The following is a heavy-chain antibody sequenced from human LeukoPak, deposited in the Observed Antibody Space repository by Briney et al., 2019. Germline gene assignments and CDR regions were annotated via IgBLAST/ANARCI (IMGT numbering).Heavy chain of an antibody. V-gene: IGHV1-69*01. CDR1: GGTFSSDA. D-gene: IGHD1-1*01. J-gene: IGHJ4*02. CDR3: ARDGTGQVAFDY. CDR2: IIPIFGTA. Sequence: SVKISCKASGGTFSSDAISCVRQAPGQGLEWMGGIIPIFGTANYAQKFQGRVTITADESTSTAYMELSSLRSEDTAVYYCARDGTGQVAFDYWGQGTLVTASS.